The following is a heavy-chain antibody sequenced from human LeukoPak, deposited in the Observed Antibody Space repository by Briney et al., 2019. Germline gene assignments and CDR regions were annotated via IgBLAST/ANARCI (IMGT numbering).Heavy chain of an antibody. D-gene: IGHD7-27*01. J-gene: IGHJ4*02. CDR3: ARNWGSRYYFDY. V-gene: IGHV4-34*01. CDR2: INHSEYI. Sequence: SETLSLTCAVYGGSFSGYYWSWIRQPPGKGLEWIGEINHSEYINYNPSLKSRVTISVDTSKNQFSLNLGSVTAADTAVYYCARNWGSRYYFDYWGQGTLVTVSS. CDR1: GGSFSGYY.